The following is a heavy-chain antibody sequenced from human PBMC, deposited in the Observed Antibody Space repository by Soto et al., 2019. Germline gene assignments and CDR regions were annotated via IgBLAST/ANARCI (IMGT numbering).Heavy chain of an antibody. D-gene: IGHD2-2*01. Sequence: PGGSLRLSCAASGFTFSSYAMSWVRQAPGKGLEWVSAISGSGGITYYADSVKGRFTISRDNSKNTLYLQMNSLRAEDTAVYYCAKSTYPLVYYGMDVWGQGTTVTVSS. CDR3: AKSTYPLVYYGMDV. CDR1: GFTFSSYA. V-gene: IGHV3-23*01. CDR2: ISGSGGIT. J-gene: IGHJ6*02.